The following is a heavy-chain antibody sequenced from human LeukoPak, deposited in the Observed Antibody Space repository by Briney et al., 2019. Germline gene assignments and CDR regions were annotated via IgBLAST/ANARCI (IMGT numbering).Heavy chain of an antibody. CDR2: IYYSGST. D-gene: IGHD2-2*01. J-gene: IGHJ4*02. CDR1: GGSISSGDYY. CDR3: ARQDIVVVPAATPNYFDY. Sequence: PSETLSLTCTVSGGSISSGDYYWSWIRQPPGKGLEWIGYIYYSGSTYYNPSLKSRVTISVDTSKNQFSLKLSSVTAADTAVYYCARQDIVVVPAATPNYFDYWGQGTLVTVSS. V-gene: IGHV4-30-4*08.